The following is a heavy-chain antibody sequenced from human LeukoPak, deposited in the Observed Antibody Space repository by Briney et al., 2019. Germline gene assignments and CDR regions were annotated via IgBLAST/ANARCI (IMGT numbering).Heavy chain of an antibody. Sequence: ASVKVSCKASGYTFTGYYMHWVRQAPGQGLEWMGRINPNSGGTNYAQKFQGRVTMTRDTSISTAYMELSRLTSDDTAVYYCARELRVPGQGYCSGGSCYKRWFDPWGQGTLVTVSS. D-gene: IGHD2-15*01. CDR3: ARELRVPGQGYCSGGSCYKRWFDP. J-gene: IGHJ5*02. CDR1: GYTFTGYY. V-gene: IGHV1-2*06. CDR2: INPNSGGT.